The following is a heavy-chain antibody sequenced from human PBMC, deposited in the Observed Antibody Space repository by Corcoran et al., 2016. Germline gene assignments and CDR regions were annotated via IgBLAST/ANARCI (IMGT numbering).Heavy chain of an antibody. Sequence: QVQLQESGPGLVKPSETLSLTCTVSGGSISSYYWSWIRQPPGKGLEWIGYIYYSGSTNYNPSLKSRVTISVDTSKNQFSLKLSSVTAADTAVYYCARASPGDWNRRDPNWFDPWGQGTLVTVSS. CDR2: IYYSGST. CDR1: GGSISSYY. J-gene: IGHJ5*02. CDR3: ARASPGDWNRRDPNWFDP. V-gene: IGHV4-59*01. D-gene: IGHD1-1*01.